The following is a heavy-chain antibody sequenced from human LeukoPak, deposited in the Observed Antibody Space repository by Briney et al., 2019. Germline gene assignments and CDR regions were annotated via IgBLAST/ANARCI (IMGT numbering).Heavy chain of an antibody. CDR2: ISWSSGII. CDR1: GFIFDDHG. V-gene: IGHV3-9*01. D-gene: IGHD6-19*01. Sequence: GGSLRLSCAASGFIFDDHGMHWVRQAPGKGLEWVSGISWSSGIIGYADSVKGRFTISRDNAKNSLYLQMESLRAEDTAVYYCALIKGIAVADYWGQGTLVTVSS. J-gene: IGHJ4*02. CDR3: ALIKGIAVADY.